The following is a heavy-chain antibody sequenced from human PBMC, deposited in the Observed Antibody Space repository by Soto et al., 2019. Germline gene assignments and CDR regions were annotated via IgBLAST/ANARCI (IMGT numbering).Heavy chain of an antibody. J-gene: IGHJ6*02. CDR1: GFTFSTFG. V-gene: IGHV3-30*18. D-gene: IGHD4-17*01. Sequence: QLVESGGGVVPPGASLRLSCAASGFTFSTFGMHWVRQTPGKGLEWVAVISYDGNNKVYADSVKGRFTISRDTFKNPVDLVMNNLKVDDTAVYYCAKDLQAYGDYDYYCYGLDVWGQGATVSVSS. CDR2: ISYDGNNK. CDR3: AKDLQAYGDYDYYCYGLDV.